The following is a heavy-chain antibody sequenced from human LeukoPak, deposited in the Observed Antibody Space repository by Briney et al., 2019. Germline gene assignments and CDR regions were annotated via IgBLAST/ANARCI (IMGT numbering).Heavy chain of an antibody. Sequence: SVKVSCKASGGTFSSYAISWVRQAPGQGLEWMGGIIPIFGTANYAQKFQGRVTITTDESTSTAYMELSSLRPEDTAVYYCARDRSIAARPETAYYYYYYMDVWGKGTTVTVSS. V-gene: IGHV1-69*05. CDR1: GGTFSSYA. J-gene: IGHJ6*03. CDR3: ARDRSIAARPETAYYYYYYMDV. CDR2: IIPIFGTA. D-gene: IGHD6-6*01.